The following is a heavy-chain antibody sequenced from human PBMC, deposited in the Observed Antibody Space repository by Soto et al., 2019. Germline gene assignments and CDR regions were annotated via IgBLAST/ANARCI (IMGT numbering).Heavy chain of an antibody. V-gene: IGHV4-31*03. CDR3: ARDRRTDYYGSGSYYRYNWFDP. D-gene: IGHD3-10*01. J-gene: IGHJ5*02. Sequence: SETLSLTCTVSGGSISSGGYYWSWIRQHPGKGLEWIGYIYYSGSTYYNPSLKSRVTISVDTSKNQFSLKLSSVTAADTAVYYCARDRRTDYYGSGSYYRYNWFDPWGQGTLVTVSS. CDR1: GGSISSGGYY. CDR2: IYYSGST.